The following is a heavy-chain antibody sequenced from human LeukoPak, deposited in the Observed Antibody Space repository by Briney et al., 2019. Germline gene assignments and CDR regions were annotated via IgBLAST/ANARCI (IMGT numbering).Heavy chain of an antibody. Sequence: ASVTVSYKPSVYSFIHYSMHWVRQAPGQGLEWMGWINPNTGGTNYAQKFQGRVTMTRDTSISTAYMELSSLRSDDTAVYHCAREYVADSSPLFDYWGQGSLVTVSS. CDR2: INPNTGGT. CDR3: AREYVADSSPLFDY. CDR1: VYSFIHYS. V-gene: IGHV1-2*02. J-gene: IGHJ4*02. D-gene: IGHD6-13*01.